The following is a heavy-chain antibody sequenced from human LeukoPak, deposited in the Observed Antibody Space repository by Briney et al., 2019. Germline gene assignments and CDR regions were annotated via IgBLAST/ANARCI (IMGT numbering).Heavy chain of an antibody. CDR3: AKAPYYDFWSGYYTGFDY. Sequence: GGSLRLSCAASGFTFSSYAMSWVRQAPGKGLEWVSAISGSGGSTYYADSVKGRFTISRDNSKNTLYLQMNSLRAEDTAVYYCAKAPYYDFWSGYYTGFDYWGQGTLVTVSS. D-gene: IGHD3-3*01. V-gene: IGHV3-23*01. J-gene: IGHJ4*02. CDR1: GFTFSSYA. CDR2: ISGSGGST.